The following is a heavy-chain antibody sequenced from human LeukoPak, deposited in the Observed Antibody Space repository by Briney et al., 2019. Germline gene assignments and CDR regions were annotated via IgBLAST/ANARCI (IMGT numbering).Heavy chain of an antibody. J-gene: IGHJ4*02. CDR3: AKDLSGLLRYYFDY. D-gene: IGHD2-21*02. V-gene: IGHV3-23*01. CDR2: ISGGGGST. Sequence: GGSLRLSCAASGFTFTSYPMTWVGQAPGKGLEWVSAISGGGGSTNYADSVEGRFTISRDNSKNTLYLQMNSLRAEDTAVYYCAKDLSGLLRYYFDYWGQGTLVTVSS. CDR1: GFTFTSYP.